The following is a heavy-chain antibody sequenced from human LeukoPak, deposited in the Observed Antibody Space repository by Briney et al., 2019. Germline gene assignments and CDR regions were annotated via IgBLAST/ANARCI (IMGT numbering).Heavy chain of an antibody. V-gene: IGHV3-30*18. CDR2: ISYDGSNK. J-gene: IGHJ4*02. CDR3: AKENYGSGFDY. CDR1: GFTFSSYG. Sequence: GGSLRLSCAASGFTFSSYGMHWVRQAPGKGLEWVAVISYDGSNKYYADSVKGRFTISRDNSKNTLYLQMNSLRAEDTAVYYCAKENYGSGFDYWGQGTLVTVSS. D-gene: IGHD3-10*01.